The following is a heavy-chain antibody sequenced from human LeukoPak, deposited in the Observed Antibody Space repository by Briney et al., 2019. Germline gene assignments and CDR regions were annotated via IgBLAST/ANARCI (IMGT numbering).Heavy chain of an antibody. V-gene: IGHV4-39*07. D-gene: IGHD6-13*01. CDR1: GGSISSSSYY. Sequence: PSETLSLTCTVSGGSISSSSYYWGWIRQPPGKGLEWIGEINHSGSTNYNPSLKSRVTISVDTSKNQFSLKLSSVTAADTAVYYCARVVGIAAAGTRISPFDYWGQGTLVTVSP. J-gene: IGHJ4*02. CDR2: INHSGST. CDR3: ARVVGIAAAGTRISPFDY.